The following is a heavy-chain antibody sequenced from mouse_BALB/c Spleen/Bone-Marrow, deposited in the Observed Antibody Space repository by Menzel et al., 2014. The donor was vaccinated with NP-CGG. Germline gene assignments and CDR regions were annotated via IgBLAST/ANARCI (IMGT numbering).Heavy chain of an antibody. CDR3: ARPYSYGYYAMDY. D-gene: IGHD2-12*01. J-gene: IGHJ4*01. Sequence: QVQLKESGAELAKPGASVKMSCKASGYTFTSYWMHWVKQRPGQGLEWIGYINPSTGYTEYNQKFKDKATLTADKSSSTAYMQLSSLTSDDAAVYYCARPYSYGYYAMDYWGQGTSVTVSS. CDR1: GYTFTSYW. CDR2: INPSTGYT. V-gene: IGHV1-7*01.